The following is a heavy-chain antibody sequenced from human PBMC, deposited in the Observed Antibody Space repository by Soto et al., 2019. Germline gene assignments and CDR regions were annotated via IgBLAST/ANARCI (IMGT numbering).Heavy chain of an antibody. CDR2: IYWADDK. Sequence: QITLNESGPTQVNPRQTLTLTCTFSGFSLTTSGVGVGWIRQSPGKAPEWLALIYWADDKRYSPSLKSRLTITKDTSKKQVVLTMADLDPADTATYYCAHRVLRTVFGLVTTTAIYFDFWGQGTPVAVS. D-gene: IGHD3-3*01. J-gene: IGHJ4*02. CDR3: AHRVLRTVFGLVTTTAIYFDF. CDR1: GFSLTTSGVG. V-gene: IGHV2-5*02.